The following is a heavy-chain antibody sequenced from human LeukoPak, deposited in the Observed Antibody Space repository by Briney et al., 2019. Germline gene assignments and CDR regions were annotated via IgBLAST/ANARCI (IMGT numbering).Heavy chain of an antibody. J-gene: IGHJ4*02. CDR3: ARSDFQSGLNFDS. D-gene: IGHD3-3*01. CDR2: VYTTGST. Sequence: SETLSLTCTVSGDSISTNYWSWIRQPAGKGLEWIGRVYTTGSTNYNPSLKSRLTISVDTSKNQFSLKLSSVTAADTAVYYCARSDFQSGLNFDSWGQGALVTVSS. CDR1: GDSISTNY. V-gene: IGHV4-4*07.